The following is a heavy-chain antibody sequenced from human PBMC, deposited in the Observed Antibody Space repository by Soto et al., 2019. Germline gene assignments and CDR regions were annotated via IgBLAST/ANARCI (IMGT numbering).Heavy chain of an antibody. V-gene: IGHV3-7*01. CDR3: VKEIAAAQ. Sequence: EVQLVESGGALVQPGGSLRLTCATSGFTFSNYWMTWVRQAPGKGLEWVANINKDGSQKSFVDSVKGRFTISRDNAKSSLHLQMNRLGAGDTAIYYCVKEIAAAQWGQGTLVTVSS. J-gene: IGHJ4*02. CDR2: INKDGSQK. D-gene: IGHD6-25*01. CDR1: GFTFSNYW.